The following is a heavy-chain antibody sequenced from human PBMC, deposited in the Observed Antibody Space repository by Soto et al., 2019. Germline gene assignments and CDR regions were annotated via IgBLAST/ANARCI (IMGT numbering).Heavy chain of an antibody. D-gene: IGHD6-13*01. CDR3: ARGRGAAADYLDF. V-gene: IGHV3-11*05. Sequence: QVQLVESGGGLVKPGGSLRLSCAVSGFTFSDYYMTWIRQAPGKGLEWVSYISSSTSHTNYADSVKGRFTISRDNAKNSLFLQMNSLRAEDTAVYYCARGRGAAADYLDFWGQGTLVTVS. CDR2: ISSSTSHT. CDR1: GFTFSDYY. J-gene: IGHJ4*02.